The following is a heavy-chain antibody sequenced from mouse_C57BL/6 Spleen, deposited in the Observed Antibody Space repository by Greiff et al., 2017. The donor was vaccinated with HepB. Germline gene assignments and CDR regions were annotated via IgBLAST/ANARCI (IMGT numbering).Heavy chain of an antibody. J-gene: IGHJ2*01. CDR1: GYTFTSYG. D-gene: IGHD1-1*01. CDR2: IYPRSGNT. V-gene: IGHV1-81*01. Sequence: VQLQESGAELARPGASVKLSCKASGYTFTSYGISWVKQRTGQGLEWIGEIYPRSGNTYYNEKFKGKATLTADKSSSTAYMELRSLTSEDSAVYFCARSGDYGSSLGYWGQGTTLTVSS. CDR3: ARSGDYGSSLGY.